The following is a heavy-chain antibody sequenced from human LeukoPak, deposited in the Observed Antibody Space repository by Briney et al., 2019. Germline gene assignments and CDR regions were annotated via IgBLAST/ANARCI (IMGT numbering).Heavy chain of an antibody. CDR3: ARVQLHLNQYYYYYMDV. D-gene: IGHD5-18*01. CDR2: MNPNSGNT. CDR1: GYTFTSYD. Sequence: ASVKVSCKASGYTFTSYDINWVRQATGQGLEWMGWMNPNSGNTGYAQKFQGRVTMTRNTSISTAYMELSSLRSEDTVVYYCARVQLHLNQYYYYYMDVWGKGTTVTVPS. V-gene: IGHV1-8*01. J-gene: IGHJ6*03.